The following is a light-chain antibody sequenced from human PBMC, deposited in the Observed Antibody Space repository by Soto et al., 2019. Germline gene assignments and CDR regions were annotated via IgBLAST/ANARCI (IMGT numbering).Light chain of an antibody. J-gene: IGLJ1*01. CDR3: QSYDSSLGFV. V-gene: IGLV1-40*01. CDR2: GNV. CDR1: SSNIGADHD. Sequence: QPVLTQPPSVSGAPGQRVTFSCIGSSSNIGADHDVHWYQQLPGTAPKLLIYGNVNRPSGVPDRFSGSKSGASAALAITGLQAEDEADSYCQSYDSSLGFVFGTGTKVTVL.